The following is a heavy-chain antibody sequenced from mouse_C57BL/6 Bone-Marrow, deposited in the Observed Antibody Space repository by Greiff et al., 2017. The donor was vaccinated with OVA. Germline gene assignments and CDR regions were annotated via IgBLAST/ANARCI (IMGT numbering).Heavy chain of an antibody. V-gene: IGHV1-55*01. CDR2: IYPGSGST. D-gene: IGHD1-1*01. CDR1: GYTFTSYW. CDR3: ARGDYGSSFRYFDV. Sequence: VQLQQPGAELVKPGASVTMSCKASGYTFTSYWITWVQQRPGQGLEWIGDIYPGSGSTNYNEKFKSKATLTVDTSSSTAYMQLSSLTSEDSAVYYCARGDYGSSFRYFDVWGTGTTVTVSS. J-gene: IGHJ1*03.